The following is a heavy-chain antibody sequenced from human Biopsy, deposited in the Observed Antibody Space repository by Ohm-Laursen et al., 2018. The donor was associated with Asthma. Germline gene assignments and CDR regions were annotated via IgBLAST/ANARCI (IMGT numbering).Heavy chain of an antibody. D-gene: IGHD3-16*01. V-gene: IGHV1-69*01. Sequence: SSVKVSCKASGGTSRTYAFNWVRQAPGQGLEWMGGIIPMYGVPKVAQKFQGRVTITADESTSTAYMEMSSLRSEDTAVYYCARVDAIMISGDFYFYSGFDLWGQGTTVRVSS. CDR3: ARVDAIMISGDFYFYSGFDL. CDR1: GGTSRTYA. CDR2: IIPMYGVP. J-gene: IGHJ6*02.